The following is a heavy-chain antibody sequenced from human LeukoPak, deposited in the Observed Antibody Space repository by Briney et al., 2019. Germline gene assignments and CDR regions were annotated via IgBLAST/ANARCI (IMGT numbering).Heavy chain of an antibody. V-gene: IGHV3-30*02. CDR1: GFNFNNYG. D-gene: IGHD6-13*01. J-gene: IGHJ4*02. Sequence: GGSLRLSCAASGFNFNNYGMHWVRQAPGKGLEWVTFIPSDGNNQYYADSVKGRFTISRDNSRNTLYLQMNGLRVEDTAVYYCAKAIAAAGFDYWGQGTLVTVSS. CDR3: AKAIAAAGFDY. CDR2: IPSDGNNQ.